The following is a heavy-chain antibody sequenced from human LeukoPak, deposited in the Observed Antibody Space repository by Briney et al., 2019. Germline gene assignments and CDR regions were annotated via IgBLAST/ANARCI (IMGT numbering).Heavy chain of an antibody. Sequence: GGSLRLSSSASGFTFSSYDMHWVRQAPGKGLEYVSAMSSSGGKTYYADSMKGRVIISRDNSKNTLYLQLSSLTPEDTAVYFCVKGAESYCDSRSDYWGQGTLVTVSS. CDR1: GFTFSSYD. CDR2: MSSSGGKT. V-gene: IGHV3-64D*09. J-gene: IGHJ4*02. CDR3: VKGAESYCDSRSDY. D-gene: IGHD3-22*01.